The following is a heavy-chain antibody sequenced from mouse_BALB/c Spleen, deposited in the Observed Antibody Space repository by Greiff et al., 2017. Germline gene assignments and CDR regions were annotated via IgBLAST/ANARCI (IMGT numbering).Heavy chain of an antibody. Sequence: EVMLVESGGGLVQPGGSLRLSCATSGFTFTDYYMSWVRQPPGKALEWLGFIRNKANGYTTEYSASVKGRFTISRDNSQSILYLQMNTLRAEDSATYYCARDITLYYYGSSHWYFDVWGAGTTVTVSS. J-gene: IGHJ1*01. CDR3: ARDITLYYYGSSHWYFDV. D-gene: IGHD1-1*01. CDR2: IRNKANGYTT. V-gene: IGHV7-3*02. CDR1: GFTFTDYY.